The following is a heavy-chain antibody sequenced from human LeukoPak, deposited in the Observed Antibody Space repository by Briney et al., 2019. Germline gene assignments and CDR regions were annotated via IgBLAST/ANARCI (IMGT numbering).Heavy chain of an antibody. CDR2: IYSGGST. Sequence: GGSLRLSCAASGFTVSGNYMSWVRQAPGKGLEWVSVIYSGGSTYYADSVKGRFTISRDNSKNTLYLQMNSLRAEDTALYFCTKDRHSSGWPNWFDPWGQGSLVIVSS. V-gene: IGHV3-53*01. D-gene: IGHD6-19*01. CDR1: GFTVSGNY. CDR3: TKDRHSSGWPNWFDP. J-gene: IGHJ5*02.